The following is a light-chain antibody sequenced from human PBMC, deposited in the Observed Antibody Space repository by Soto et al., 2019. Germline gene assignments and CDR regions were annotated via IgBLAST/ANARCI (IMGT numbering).Light chain of an antibody. J-gene: IGLJ1*01. CDR1: SSDVGGYNF. Sequence: QSALTQPAAVSGSPGQSITISCTGTSSDVGGYNFVSWYQQHPGKAPKLIIYDVTDRPSGVSNRFSGSKSGNTASLTISGLQAEDEADYYCNSYTSSSTLDVFGTGTKLTVL. CDR3: NSYTSSSTLDV. V-gene: IGLV2-14*03. CDR2: DVT.